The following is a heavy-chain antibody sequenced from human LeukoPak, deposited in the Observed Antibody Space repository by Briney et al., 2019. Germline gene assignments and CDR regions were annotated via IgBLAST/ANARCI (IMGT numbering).Heavy chain of an antibody. J-gene: IGHJ4*02. CDR3: ARDWAYYYGSGSYYLDY. Sequence: PGGSLRLSCAASGFTFSSYSMNWVRQAPGKGLEWVSSISSSSSYIYYADSVKGRFTISRDNAKNSLYLQMNSLRAEDTAVYYCARDWAYYYGSGSYYLDYWGQGTLVTVSS. CDR2: ISSSSSYI. D-gene: IGHD3-10*01. CDR1: GFTFSSYS. V-gene: IGHV3-21*01.